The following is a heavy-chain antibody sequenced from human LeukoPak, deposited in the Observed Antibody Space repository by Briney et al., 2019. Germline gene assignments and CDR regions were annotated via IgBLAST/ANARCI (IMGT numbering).Heavy chain of an antibody. CDR3: ARTWGRFDY. J-gene: IGHJ4*02. V-gene: IGHV3-30*03. CDR1: GFTFSSYG. D-gene: IGHD7-27*01. CDR2: ISYDGSNK. Sequence: GGSLRLSCAASGFTFSSYGMHGVRQAPGKGLEWVAVISYDGSNKYYAGSVKGRFTISRDNSKNTLYLQMNSLRAEDTAVYYCARTWGRFDYWGQGTLVTVSS.